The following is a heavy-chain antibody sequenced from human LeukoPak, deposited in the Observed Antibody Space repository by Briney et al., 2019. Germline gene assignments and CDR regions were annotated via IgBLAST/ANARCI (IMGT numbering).Heavy chain of an antibody. CDR1: GGTFSSYA. CDR3: ARDVVPAARMDV. CDR2: VIPIFGTA. V-gene: IGHV1-69*13. Sequence: SVKVSCKATGGTFSSYAISWVRQAPGQGLEWMGGVIPIFGTANYAQKFQGRVTITADESTSTAYMELSSLRSEDTAVYYCARDVVPAARMDVWGKGTTVTVSS. J-gene: IGHJ6*04. D-gene: IGHD2-2*01.